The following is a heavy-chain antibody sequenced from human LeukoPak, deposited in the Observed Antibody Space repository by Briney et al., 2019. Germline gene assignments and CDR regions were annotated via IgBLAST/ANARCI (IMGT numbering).Heavy chain of an antibody. D-gene: IGHD3-10*01. CDR1: GYTFTGYY. CDR3: ARWGYGELRNVFDI. Sequence: GASVKVSCKASGYTFTGYYMHWVRQAPGQGLEWMGWINPNSGGTNYAQKFQGWVTMTRDTSISTAYMELSSLRSDDTAVYYCARWGYGELRNVFDIWGQGTMVTVSS. V-gene: IGHV1-2*04. J-gene: IGHJ3*02. CDR2: INPNSGGT.